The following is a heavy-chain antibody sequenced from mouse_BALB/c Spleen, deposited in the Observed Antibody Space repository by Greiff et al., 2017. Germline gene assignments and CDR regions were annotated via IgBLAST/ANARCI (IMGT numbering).Heavy chain of an antibody. D-gene: IGHD1-1*01. CDR3: ARDYYGSSSLYYAMDY. J-gene: IGHJ4*01. CDR1: GFSLTGYG. V-gene: IGHV2-6-7*01. CDR2: IWGDGST. Sequence: VKLMESGPGLVAPSQSLSITCTVSGFSLTGYGVNWVRQPPGKGLEWLGMIWGDGSTDYNSALKSRLSISKDNSKSQVFLKMNSLQTDDTARYYCARDYYGSSSLYYAMDYWGQGTSVTVSS.